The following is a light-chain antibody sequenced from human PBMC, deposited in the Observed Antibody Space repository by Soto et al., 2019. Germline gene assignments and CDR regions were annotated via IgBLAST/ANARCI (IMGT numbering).Light chain of an antibody. CDR1: QLISSR. CDR3: QQASTFPFT. J-gene: IGKJ4*01. Sequence: DIQMTQSPSSLAASVGDRVTITCRASQLISSRLVWYQQKPWHAPKLLIYAASNLQGGVPLRFSGSASGTEFTRTISSLQPEDFETYYYQQASTFPFTFGGGTEVPIK. V-gene: IGKV1-12*01. CDR2: AAS.